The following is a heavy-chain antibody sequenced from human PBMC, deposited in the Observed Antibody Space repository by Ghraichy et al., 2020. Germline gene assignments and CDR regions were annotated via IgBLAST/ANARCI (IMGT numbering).Heavy chain of an antibody. D-gene: IGHD3-3*01. CDR2: IFNSGTT. J-gene: IGHJ5*02. CDR1: GFIVSNNY. Sequence: GKSLNISCAASGFIVSNNYMSWVRQAPGKGLEWVSVIFNSGTTYYADSVNGRFTSSRDNSKNALYLEMNSLRAEDTAVYYCARGYDFWTWGQGTLVTVSS. CDR3: ARGYDFWT. V-gene: IGHV3-66*02.